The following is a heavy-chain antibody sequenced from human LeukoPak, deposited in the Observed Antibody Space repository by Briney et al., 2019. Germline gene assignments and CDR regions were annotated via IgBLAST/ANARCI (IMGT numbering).Heavy chain of an antibody. Sequence: PSETLSLTCTVSGGSVSSGSYYWSWIRQPPGKGLAWIGYVYYSGRTIYNPSLKSRVAISLDTSRNHLSLKLNSVTAADTAVYYCARVPNVDTAMERSFFDYWGQGTLVTVSS. CDR1: GGSVSSGSYY. CDR3: ARVPNVDTAMERSFFDY. CDR2: VYYSGRT. V-gene: IGHV4-61*03. D-gene: IGHD5-18*01. J-gene: IGHJ4*02.